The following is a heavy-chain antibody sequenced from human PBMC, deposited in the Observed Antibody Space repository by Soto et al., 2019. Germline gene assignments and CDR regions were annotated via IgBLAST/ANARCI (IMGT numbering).Heavy chain of an antibody. J-gene: IGHJ6*02. CDR2: ISAYNGNT. D-gene: IGHD3-3*01. CDR3: VSGLFGVVKQDYYYYGMDV. Sequence: QVQLVQSGAEVKKPGASVKVSCKASGYTFTSYGISWVRQAPGQGLEWMGWISAYNGNTNYAQKLQGRVTMTTDTSTSTAYMELRSLRSDDTAVYYCVSGLFGVVKQDYYYYGMDVWGQGTTVTVSS. CDR1: GYTFTSYG. V-gene: IGHV1-18*04.